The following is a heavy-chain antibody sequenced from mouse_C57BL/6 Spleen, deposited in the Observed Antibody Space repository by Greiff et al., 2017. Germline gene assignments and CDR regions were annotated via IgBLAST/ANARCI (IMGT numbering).Heavy chain of an antibody. V-gene: IGHV1-81*01. D-gene: IGHD2-4*01. CDR3: ARPYDYDWFAY. CDR2: IYPRSGNT. CDR1: GYTFTSYG. J-gene: IGHJ3*01. Sequence: QVHVKQSGAELARPGASVKLSCKASGYTFTSYGISWVKQRTGQGLEWIGEIYPRSGNTYYNEKFKGKATLTADKSSSTAYMELRSLTSEDSAVYFCARPYDYDWFAYWGQGTLVTVSA.